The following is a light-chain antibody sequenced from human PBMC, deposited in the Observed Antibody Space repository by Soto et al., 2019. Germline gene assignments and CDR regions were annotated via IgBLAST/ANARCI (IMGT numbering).Light chain of an antibody. V-gene: IGKV3-11*01. J-gene: IGKJ5*01. CDR2: DAS. Sequence: EIVLTQSPATLSLSPGERATLSCRASQSVSRYLAWYQQKPGQAPRLLIYDASNRATGIPARFSGSGSGTDVTLTISSLEPEDFAVYYCQQRSNWPPVITFGQGTRLEIK. CDR3: QQRSNWPPVIT. CDR1: QSVSRY.